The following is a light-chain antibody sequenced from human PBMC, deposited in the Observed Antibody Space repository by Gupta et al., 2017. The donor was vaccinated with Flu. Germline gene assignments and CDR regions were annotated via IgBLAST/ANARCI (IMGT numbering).Light chain of an antibody. CDR1: QNINSW. CDR3: QQYNSYSRT. Sequence: DIQMTQPPPTLPASVGDRVTITCRASQNINSWLAWYQQKPGKAPNLLISQASTLQSGVPSRFSGSGSGTEFTLTITSLQPDDFATYYCQQYNSYSRTFGQGTKVQIK. V-gene: IGKV1-5*03. J-gene: IGKJ2*02. CDR2: QAS.